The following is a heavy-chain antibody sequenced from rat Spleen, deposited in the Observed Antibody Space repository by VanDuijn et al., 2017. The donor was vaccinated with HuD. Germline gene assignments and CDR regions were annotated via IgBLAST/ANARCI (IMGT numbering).Heavy chain of an antibody. J-gene: IGHJ4*01. Sequence: EVQLVESDGGLVQPGRSLKLSCAASGFTFSDYYMAWVRQAPTKGLEWVATISYDGSSTYYRDSVKGRFTISRDNAKSTLYLQMDSLRSEDTATYYCARLGDTMGITLYVMDAWGQGASVTVSS. D-gene: IGHD1-9*01. V-gene: IGHV5-29*01. CDR3: ARLGDTMGITLYVMDA. CDR2: ISYDGSST. CDR1: GFTFSDYY.